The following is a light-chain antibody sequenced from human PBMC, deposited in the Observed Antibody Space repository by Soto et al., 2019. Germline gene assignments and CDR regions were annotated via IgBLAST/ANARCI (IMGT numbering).Light chain of an antibody. CDR2: EGS. V-gene: IGLV2-14*02. CDR1: SSDVGSYNL. CDR3: SSFTSRSTFNYV. J-gene: IGLJ1*01. Sequence: QSALTQPASVSGSPGQSITISCTGTSSDVGSYNLVSWYQQHPGNAPKLMIYEGSKRPSGVSNRFSGSKSGNTASLTISGLQPEDEADYYCSSFTSRSTFNYVFGTGTKLTVL.